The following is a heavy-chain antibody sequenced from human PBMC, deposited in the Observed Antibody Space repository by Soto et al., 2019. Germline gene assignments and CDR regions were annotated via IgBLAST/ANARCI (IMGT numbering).Heavy chain of an antibody. V-gene: IGHV1-3*01. CDR3: ARDVNDYSNYRWFDP. CDR2: INAGNGNT. Sequence: ASVKVSCKASGYTFTSYAMHWVRQAPGQRLEWMGWINAGNGNTKYSQKFQGRVTITRDTSASTAYMELSSLRSEDTAVYYCARDVNDYSNYRWFDPWGQGTLATVSS. CDR1: GYTFTSYA. J-gene: IGHJ5*02. D-gene: IGHD4-4*01.